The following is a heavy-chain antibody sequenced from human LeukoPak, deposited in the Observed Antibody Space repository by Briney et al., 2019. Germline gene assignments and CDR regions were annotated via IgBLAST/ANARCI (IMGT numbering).Heavy chain of an antibody. V-gene: IGHV3-21*01. CDR2: ITSSSSYI. Sequence: SLRLFCAASGFTFSSYSMNCVRHARGKALEWVSSITSSSSYIYYADSAKDRFTISRDNAKDSLYLQMNSLRAEDTAVYYCARTRAGSNFDYWGQGTLVTVSS. CDR3: ARTRAGSNFDY. CDR1: GFTFSSYS. D-gene: IGHD1-26*01. J-gene: IGHJ4*02.